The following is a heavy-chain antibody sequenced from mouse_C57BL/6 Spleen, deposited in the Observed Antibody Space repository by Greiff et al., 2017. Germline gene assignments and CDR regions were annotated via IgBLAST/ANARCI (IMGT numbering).Heavy chain of an antibody. CDR1: GYTFTDYY. D-gene: IGHD2-1*01. V-gene: IGHV1-26*01. CDR3: AREDWGNYSLGY. CDR2: INPNNGGT. J-gene: IGHJ2*01. Sequence: EVQLQQSGPELVKPGASVKISCKASGYTFTDYYMNWVKQSHGKSLEWIGDINPNNGGTSYNQKFKGKATLTVDKSSSTAYMELRSLTSEDSAVYYCAREDWGNYSLGYWGQGTTLTVSS.